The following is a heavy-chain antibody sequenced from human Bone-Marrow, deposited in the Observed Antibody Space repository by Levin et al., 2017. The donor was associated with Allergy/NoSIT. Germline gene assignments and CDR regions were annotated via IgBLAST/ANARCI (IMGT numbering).Heavy chain of an antibody. CDR2: ISSSSSYI. CDR1: GFTFSRYS. D-gene: IGHD1-7*01. CDR3: AREGTGSLELYNWFDP. Sequence: GGSLRLSCAASGFTFSRYSMNWVRQAPGKGLEWVSFISSSSSYIYYADSVKGRFTISRDNAKNSLYLQMNSLRAEDTAVYYCAREGTGSLELYNWFDPWGQGTLVTVSS. J-gene: IGHJ5*02. V-gene: IGHV3-21*01.